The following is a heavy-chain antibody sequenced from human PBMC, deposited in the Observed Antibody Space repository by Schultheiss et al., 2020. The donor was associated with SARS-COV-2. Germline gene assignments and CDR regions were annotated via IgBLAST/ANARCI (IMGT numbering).Heavy chain of an antibody. Sequence: SETLSLTCAVYGGSFSGYYWSWIRQPPGKGLEWIGEINHSGSTNYNPSLKSRVTISVDTSKNQFSLKLSSVTAADTAVYYCARGYDILTGYWPSYELDYWGQGTLVTVSS. CDR2: INHSGST. CDR3: ARGYDILTGYWPSYELDY. J-gene: IGHJ4*02. D-gene: IGHD3-9*01. CDR1: GGSFSGYY. V-gene: IGHV4-34*01.